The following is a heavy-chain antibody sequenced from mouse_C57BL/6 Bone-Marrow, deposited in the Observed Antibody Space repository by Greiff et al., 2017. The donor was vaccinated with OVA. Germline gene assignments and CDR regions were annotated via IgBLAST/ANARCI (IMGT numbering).Heavy chain of an antibody. D-gene: IGHD2-12*01. J-gene: IGHJ4*01. CDR3: ALPGY. CDR2: IYPSDSET. Sequence: QVQLQQPGAELVRPGSSVKLSCKASGYTFTSYWMDWVKQRPGQGLEWIGYIYPSDSETHYNQKFKDKATWTVDKSSSTAYMQLSSLTSEDSAVYYCALPGYWGQGTSVTVSS. V-gene: IGHV1-61*01. CDR1: GYTFTSYW.